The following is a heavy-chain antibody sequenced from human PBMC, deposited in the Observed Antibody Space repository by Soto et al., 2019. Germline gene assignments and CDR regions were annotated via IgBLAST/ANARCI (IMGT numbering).Heavy chain of an antibody. CDR2: INDDGSST. CDR3: AREVIAATGTFRWCDP. D-gene: IGHD6-25*01. CDR1: GFPFSRHW. V-gene: IGHV3-74*03. Sequence: GGSLRRTCAASGFPFSRHWIHWVRQTPGKGPVWVSRINDDGSSTKYADSVKGRFTIARDNAKNTVFLQMSSLRAEDTAVYYCAREVIAATGTFRWCDPLGQLTLFTVCS. J-gene: IGHJ5*02.